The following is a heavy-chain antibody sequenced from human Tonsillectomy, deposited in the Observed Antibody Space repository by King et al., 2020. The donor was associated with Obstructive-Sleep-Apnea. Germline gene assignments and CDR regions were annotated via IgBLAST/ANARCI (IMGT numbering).Heavy chain of an antibody. J-gene: IGHJ2*01. CDR1: GFTFSSYS. Sequence: VQLVESGGGLVQPGGSLRLSCAASGFTFSSYSMNWVRQAPGKGLEWVSYISSSSSTIYYADSVKGRFTISRDNAKNSLYLQMNSLRAEDTAVYYCVNFYDSSGYYWGKYFDLWGRGTLVTVSS. D-gene: IGHD3-22*01. V-gene: IGHV3-48*01. CDR3: VNFYDSSGYYWGKYFDL. CDR2: ISSSSSTI.